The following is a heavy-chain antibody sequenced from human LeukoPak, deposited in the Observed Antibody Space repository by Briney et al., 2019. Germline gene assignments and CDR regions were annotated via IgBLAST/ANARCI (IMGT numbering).Heavy chain of an antibody. Sequence: GGSLRLSYAASGFTFSRHWMTWVRQAPGKGLEWVANIKHDGSEKNYVDSVKGRFTISRDNANNSLYLQMNSLRAEDTAVYYCATPLDYYDRSDSHQGGDWGQGTLVTVSS. CDR1: GFTFSRHW. V-gene: IGHV3-7*03. D-gene: IGHD3-22*01. CDR2: IKHDGSEK. CDR3: ATPLDYYDRSDSHQGGD. J-gene: IGHJ4*02.